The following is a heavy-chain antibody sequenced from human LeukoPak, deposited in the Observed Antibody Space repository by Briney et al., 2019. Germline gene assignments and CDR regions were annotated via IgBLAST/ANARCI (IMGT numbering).Heavy chain of an antibody. CDR3: AKDRLRYFDWALSTSPDDY. Sequence: GGSLRLSCAASGFTFSSYAMSWVRQAPGKGLEWVSAISGSGGSTYYADSVKGRFTISRDNSKNTLYLQMNSLRAEDTAVYYCAKDRLRYFDWALSTSPDDYWGQGTLVTVSS. CDR1: GFTFSSYA. CDR2: ISGSGGST. V-gene: IGHV3-23*01. D-gene: IGHD3-9*01. J-gene: IGHJ4*02.